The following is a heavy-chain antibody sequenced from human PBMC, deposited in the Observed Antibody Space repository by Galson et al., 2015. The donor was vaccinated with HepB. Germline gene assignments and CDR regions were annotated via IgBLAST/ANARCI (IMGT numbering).Heavy chain of an antibody. V-gene: IGHV3-30-3*01. D-gene: IGHD5-18*01. CDR2: MSYDGSNK. CDR3: ARDAGYSYVGHFDY. Sequence: SLRLSCAASGFTFSSYAMHWVRQAPGKGLEWVAVMSYDGSNKYYADSVKGRFTISRDNSKNTLYLQMNSLRAEDTAVYYCARDAGYSYVGHFDYWCQGTLVTVSS. CDR1: GFTFSSYA. J-gene: IGHJ4*02.